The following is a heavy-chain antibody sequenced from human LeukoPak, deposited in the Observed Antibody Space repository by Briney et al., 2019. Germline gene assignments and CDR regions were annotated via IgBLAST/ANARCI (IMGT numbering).Heavy chain of an antibody. D-gene: IGHD6-19*01. CDR2: IRYDGSSK. J-gene: IGHJ5*02. V-gene: IGHV3-30*02. CDR1: GFTFSSYG. Sequence: GGSLRLSCAASGFTFSSYGMHWVRQAPGKGLEWVAFIRYDGSSKYYADSVKGRFTISRDNSKNTLYLQMNSLRAEDTAVYYCAKDRTTIAVAGYNWFDPWGQGTLVTVSS. CDR3: AKDRTTIAVAGYNWFDP.